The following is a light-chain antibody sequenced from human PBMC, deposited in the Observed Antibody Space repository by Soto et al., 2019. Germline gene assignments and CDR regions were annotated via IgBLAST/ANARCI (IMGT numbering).Light chain of an antibody. CDR1: SSNIGAGYD. CDR3: QSSDSSLSGVV. Sequence: QSVLTQPPSVSGAPGQRVTISCTASSSNIGAGYDVHWYQQLPGTAPKLLIYGNNNRPSGVPDRFSGSKSGTSASLAITGLQAQDEADYYCQSSDSSLSGVVFGGGTKLTVL. J-gene: IGLJ2*01. CDR2: GNN. V-gene: IGLV1-40*01.